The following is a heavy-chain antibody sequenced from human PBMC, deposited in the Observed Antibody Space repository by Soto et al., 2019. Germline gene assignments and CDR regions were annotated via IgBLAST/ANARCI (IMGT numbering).Heavy chain of an antibody. V-gene: IGHV3-23*01. Sequence: PGGSLRLSCAASGFIFSNFAMYWVRRAPGKGLEWVSSIRQSGDRSSYADSAKGRFTISRDNSKNTVYLQMNSLRGEDTAVYYCAKDGAIAAADYFFDYWGQGSLVTVSS. CDR3: AKDGAIAAADYFFDY. J-gene: IGHJ4*02. CDR2: IRQSGDRS. CDR1: GFIFSNFA. D-gene: IGHD6-13*01.